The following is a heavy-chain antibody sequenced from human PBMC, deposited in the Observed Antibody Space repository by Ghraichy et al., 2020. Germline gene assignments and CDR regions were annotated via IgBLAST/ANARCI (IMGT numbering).Heavy chain of an antibody. D-gene: IGHD1-26*01. J-gene: IGHJ3*02. CDR1: GFTFRSYG. CDR2: IWYDGSNK. Sequence: GGSLRLSCVASGFTFRSYGMHWVRQAPGKGLEWVAVIWYDGSNKYYADSVKGRFTISRDNAKNTLYLQMNSLRAEDTAVYYCARDRGSGSGFDAFDIWGQGTMVTISS. V-gene: IGHV3-33*01. CDR3: ARDRGSGSGFDAFDI.